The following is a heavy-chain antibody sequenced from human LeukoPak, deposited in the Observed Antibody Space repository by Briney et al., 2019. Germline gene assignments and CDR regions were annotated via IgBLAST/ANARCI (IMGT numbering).Heavy chain of an antibody. J-gene: IGHJ4*02. D-gene: IGHD3-10*01. V-gene: IGHV3-7*05. Sequence: GGSLRLSCAASGFTLSIYWMSWVRQAPGKGLEWVANIKHDGSEKYYVDSVKGRFTISRDNAKNSLFLQMNSLRAEDTAVYYCARDSQGSGMYSVVYWGQGTLVTVSS. CDR1: GFTLSIYW. CDR2: IKHDGSEK. CDR3: ARDSQGSGMYSVVY.